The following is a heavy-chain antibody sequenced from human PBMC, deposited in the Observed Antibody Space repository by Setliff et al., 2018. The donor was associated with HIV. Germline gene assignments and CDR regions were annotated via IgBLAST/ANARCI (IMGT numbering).Heavy chain of an antibody. CDR3: AKNANSGP. CDR1: GYTFTDYY. V-gene: IGHV1-2*02. CDR2: INPNSGGT. J-gene: IGHJ5*02. D-gene: IGHD1-1*01. Sequence: GASVKVSCKASGYTFTDYYMHWIRQAPGQGLEWMGWINPNSGGTNYAQKFQGRVTMTRDTSISTAYMDLSGLTSDDTAMYYCAKNANSGPWGQGTLVTVSS.